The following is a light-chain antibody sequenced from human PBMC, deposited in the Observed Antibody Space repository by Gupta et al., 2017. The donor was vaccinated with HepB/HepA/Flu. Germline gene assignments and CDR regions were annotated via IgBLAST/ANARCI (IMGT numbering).Light chain of an antibody. CDR2: RRS. J-gene: IGKJ1*01. CDR3: QLYDSYSWT. Sequence: DIQMTQFPSTLSASVGDRVTITCRASQSIGDWLAWYQQRPGEAPKLLIYRRSKLESGVPSRFSGSGSGTEFTLTISSLQPDDFATYYCQLYDSYSWTFGQGTKVEIK. V-gene: IGKV1-5*03. CDR1: QSIGDW.